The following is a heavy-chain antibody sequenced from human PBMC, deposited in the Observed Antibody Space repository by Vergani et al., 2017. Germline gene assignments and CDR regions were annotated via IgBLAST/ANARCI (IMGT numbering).Heavy chain of an antibody. CDR2: ISYDGSNK. Sequence: QVQLVESGGGVVQPGRSLRLSCAASGFTFSSYGMHWVRPAPGKGLEWVAVISYDGSNKYYADSVKGRFTISRDNSKNTLYLQMNSLRAEDTAVYYCARDSTYYDILTGYYHDYWGQGTLVTVSS. CDR3: ARDSTYYDILTGYYHDY. D-gene: IGHD3-9*01. CDR1: GFTFSSYG. V-gene: IGHV3-30*03. J-gene: IGHJ4*02.